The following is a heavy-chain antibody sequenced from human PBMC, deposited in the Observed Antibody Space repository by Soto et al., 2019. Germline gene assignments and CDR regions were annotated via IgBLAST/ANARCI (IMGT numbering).Heavy chain of an antibody. CDR3: ARHDTGYGSRWHFDF. J-gene: IGHJ4*02. V-gene: IGHV4-39*01. CDR2: IYDSGNT. Sequence: NRSETLSLTCPVSGGSISSSNYFWAWIRQPPGQGLEWIGSIYDSGNTYYKPSLKSRLTISVDTPQTQFSLKLSSVTAADTAVYYCARHDTGYGSRWHFDFWGQGILVTVSS. CDR1: GGSISSSNYF. D-gene: IGHD5-18*01.